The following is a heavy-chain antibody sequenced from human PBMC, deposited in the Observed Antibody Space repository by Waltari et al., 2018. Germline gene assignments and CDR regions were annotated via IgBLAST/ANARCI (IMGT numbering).Heavy chain of an antibody. CDR1: GFTISTNA. V-gene: IGHV3-23*01. Sequence: EVQVLETGGGLEQPGGSLKQRCAASGFTISTNAMTWVRQAPGKGLEWVSTINGIGGNTYHADSVKGRFTISRDNSKNTLYLQMNSLRAEDTAIYYWAKDSSTLHYFDYWGQGTLVTVSS. CDR2: INGIGGNT. J-gene: IGHJ4*02. D-gene: IGHD3-16*01. CDR3: AKDSSTLHYFDY.